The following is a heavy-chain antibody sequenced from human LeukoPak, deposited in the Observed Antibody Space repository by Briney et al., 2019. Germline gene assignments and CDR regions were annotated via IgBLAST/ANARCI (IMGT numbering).Heavy chain of an antibody. V-gene: IGHV4-34*01. CDR2: INHSGST. CDR3: ARGGYGSGSYWEVYYYGMDV. D-gene: IGHD3-10*01. CDR1: GGSFSGYY. J-gene: IGHJ6*02. Sequence: PSETLSLTCAVYGGSFSGYYWSWIRQRPGKGLEWIGDINHSGSTNYNPSLKSRVTISVDTSKNQFSLKLSSVTAADTAVYSCARGGYGSGSYWEVYYYGMDVWGQGTTVTVSS.